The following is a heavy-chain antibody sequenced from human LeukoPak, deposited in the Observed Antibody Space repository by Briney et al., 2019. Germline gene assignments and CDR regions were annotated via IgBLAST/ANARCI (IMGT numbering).Heavy chain of an antibody. Sequence: GGSLRLSCAASGFTFGGSAMHWVRQASGKGLEWVGRIRSKANSYATAYAASVKGRFTISRDDSKNTAYLQINSLKTEDMAVYYCTRHSPDYYGSGSYPSIYDYWGQGTLVTVSS. CDR2: IRSKANSYAT. D-gene: IGHD3-10*01. J-gene: IGHJ4*02. V-gene: IGHV3-73*01. CDR3: TRHSPDYYGSGSYPSIYDY. CDR1: GFTFGGSA.